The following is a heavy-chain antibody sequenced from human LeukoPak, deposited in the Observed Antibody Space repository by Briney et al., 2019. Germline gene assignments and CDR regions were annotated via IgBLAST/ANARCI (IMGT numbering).Heavy chain of an antibody. CDR1: GGSICISSYY. CDR2: IYYSGST. J-gene: IGHJ4*02. V-gene: IGHV4-39*01. D-gene: IGHD4-17*01. Sequence: SETLSLTCTVSGGSICISSYYWGWIRQPPGKGLEWIGSIYYSGSTYYNPSLKSRVTISVDTSKNQFSLKLSSVTAADTAVYYCAIFYGDYLDYWGQGTLVTVSS. CDR3: AIFYGDYLDY.